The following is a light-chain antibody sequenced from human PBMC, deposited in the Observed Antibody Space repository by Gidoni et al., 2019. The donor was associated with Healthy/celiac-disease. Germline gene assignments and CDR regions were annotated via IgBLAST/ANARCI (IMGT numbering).Light chain of an antibody. Sequence: DRVTITCRASQGISSDLAWYQQKPGKAPRLLIYYTSTLQTWIPSSFSGSGSGTDFTLTISSLQPEDFATYYCQQYKAYPWTFXHXTKVEFK. CDR2: YTS. J-gene: IGKJ1*01. CDR1: QGISSD. CDR3: QQYKAYPWT. V-gene: IGKV1-9*01.